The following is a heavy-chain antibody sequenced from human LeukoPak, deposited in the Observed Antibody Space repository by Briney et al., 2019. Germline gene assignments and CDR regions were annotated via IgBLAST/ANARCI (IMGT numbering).Heavy chain of an antibody. Sequence: PGGSLRLSCAASGFTVSSNYMSWVRQAPGKGLEWVSVIYSGGSTCYADSVKGRFTISRDNSKNTLYLQMNSLRAEDTAVYYCARALPIQLWLLGYFDYWGQGTLVTVSS. V-gene: IGHV3-66*01. D-gene: IGHD5-18*01. J-gene: IGHJ4*02. CDR3: ARALPIQLWLLGYFDY. CDR1: GFTVSSNY. CDR2: IYSGGST.